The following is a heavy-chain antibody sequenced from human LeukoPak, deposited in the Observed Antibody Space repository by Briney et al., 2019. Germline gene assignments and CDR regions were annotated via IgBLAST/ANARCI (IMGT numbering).Heavy chain of an antibody. D-gene: IGHD7-27*01. CDR3: AKDGGLWVSAHWGDS. J-gene: IGHJ4*02. CDR2: ITTGGPNT. CDR1: GFTFSSYT. Sequence: GGSLRFSCTASGFTFSSYTMSWVRQAPGKGLKWVSTITTGGPNTYYADSVKGRFTVSRDDSKNTLYLQMNSLRAEDTAVYYCAKDGGLWVSAHWGDSWGRGTLVTVSS. V-gene: IGHV3-23*01.